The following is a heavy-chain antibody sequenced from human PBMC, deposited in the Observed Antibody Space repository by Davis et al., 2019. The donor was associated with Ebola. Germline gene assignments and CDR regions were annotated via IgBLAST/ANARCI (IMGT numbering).Heavy chain of an antibody. J-gene: IGHJ4*02. CDR2: ISWNSGSI. CDR1: GFTFDDYA. CDR3: ARGRYSSSSVYFDY. V-gene: IGHV3-9*01. Sequence: SLKISCAASGFTFDDYAMHWVRQAPGKGLEWVSGISWNSGSIGYADSVKGRFTISRDNAKNSLYLQMNSLRAEDTAVYYCARGRYSSSSVYFDYWGQGTLVTVSS. D-gene: IGHD6-6*01.